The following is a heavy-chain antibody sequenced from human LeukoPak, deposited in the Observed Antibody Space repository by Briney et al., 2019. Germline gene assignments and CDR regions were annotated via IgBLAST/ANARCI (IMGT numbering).Heavy chain of an antibody. V-gene: IGHV4-59*01. D-gene: IGHD5-12*01. CDR2: IYHSGSA. CDR3: ARDGSPSKSPYYYYYAMDV. J-gene: IGHJ6*02. CDR1: GGSTSSYF. Sequence: SETLSLTCTVSGGSTSSYFWSWIRQPPGKGLEWIGYIYHSGSADYNPSLKSRVTISVDTSKNQFSLNLSSVTAADTAVYYCARDGSPSKSPYYYYYAMDVWGQGTTVTVSS.